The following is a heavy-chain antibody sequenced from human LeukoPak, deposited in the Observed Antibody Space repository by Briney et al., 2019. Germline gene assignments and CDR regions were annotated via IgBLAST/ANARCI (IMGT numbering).Heavy chain of an antibody. CDR2: INHSGST. CDR3: ARGGYYDILTGYLFDY. Sequence: SETLSLSCAVYGGSFSGYYWSWIRQPPGKGLEWIGEINHSGSTNYNPSLKSRVTISVDTSKNQFSLKLSSVTAADTAVYYCARGGYYDILTGYLFDYWGQGTLVTVSS. D-gene: IGHD3-9*01. V-gene: IGHV4-34*01. J-gene: IGHJ4*02. CDR1: GGSFSGYY.